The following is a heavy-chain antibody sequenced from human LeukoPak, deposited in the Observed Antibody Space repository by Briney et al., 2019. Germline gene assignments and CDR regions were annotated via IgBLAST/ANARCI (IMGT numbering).Heavy chain of an antibody. J-gene: IGHJ4*02. CDR1: GFPFSDYS. CDR2: IGISSGNT. D-gene: IGHD1-1*01. Sequence: QAGGSLRLSCTASGFPFSDYSVTWVRQAPGKGLEWISYIGISSGNTKYADSVRGLFTISADNAKNSLYLQMNSLGVEDTAVYYWARDHNYAFDNWGQGTLVSVSS. CDR3: ARDHNYAFDN. V-gene: IGHV3-48*04.